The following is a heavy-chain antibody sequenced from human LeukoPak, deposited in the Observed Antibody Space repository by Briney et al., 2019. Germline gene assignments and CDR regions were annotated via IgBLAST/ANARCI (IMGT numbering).Heavy chain of an antibody. CDR1: GGTISSYY. CDR2: INHSGST. D-gene: IGHD2-2*02. J-gene: IGHJ6*03. CDR3: ARGKVVVVPAAIPPYYYYYMDV. Sequence: SETLSLTCTVSGGTISSYYWSWIRQPAGKGLEWIGEINHSGSTNYNPSLKSRVTISVDTSKNQFSLKLSSVTAADTAVYYCARGKVVVVPAAIPPYYYYYMDVWGKGTTVTVSS. V-gene: IGHV4-34*01.